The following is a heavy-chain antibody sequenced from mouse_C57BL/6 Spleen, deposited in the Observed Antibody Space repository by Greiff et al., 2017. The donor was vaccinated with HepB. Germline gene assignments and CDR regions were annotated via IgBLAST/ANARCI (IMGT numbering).Heavy chain of an antibody. J-gene: IGHJ2*01. CDR2: ISDGGSYT. D-gene: IGHD2-3*01. Sequence: EVHLVESGGGLVKPGGSLKLSCAASGFTFSSYAMSWVRQTPEKRLEWVATISDGGSYTYYPDNVKGRFTISRDNAKNNLYLQMSHLKSEDTAMYYCARAHYDGYSYYFDYWGQGTTLTVSS. CDR1: GFTFSSYA. V-gene: IGHV5-4*01. CDR3: ARAHYDGYSYYFDY.